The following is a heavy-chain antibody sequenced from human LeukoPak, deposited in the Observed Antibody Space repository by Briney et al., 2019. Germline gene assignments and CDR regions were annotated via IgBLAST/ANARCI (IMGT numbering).Heavy chain of an antibody. CDR1: GFTFSSYD. J-gene: IGHJ4*02. Sequence: GGSLRLSCAASGFTFSSYDMSWVRQAPGKGLEWVSAISGSGGSTYYADSVKGRFTISRDNSKNTLYLQMNSLRAEDTAVYYCAKGSSQYDWNYADYWGQGTLVTVSS. CDR2: ISGSGGST. D-gene: IGHD1-7*01. CDR3: AKGSSQYDWNYADY. V-gene: IGHV3-23*01.